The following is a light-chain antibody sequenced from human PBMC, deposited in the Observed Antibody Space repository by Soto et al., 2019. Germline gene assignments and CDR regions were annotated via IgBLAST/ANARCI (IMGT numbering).Light chain of an antibody. CDR2: GAS. CDR3: QQYNNFPT. V-gene: IGKV3-15*01. J-gene: IGKJ5*01. CDR1: QSVSSN. Sequence: EVVVTQSPATLSVSPGERATLSCRASQSVSSNLAWYQQKPGQAPRLLIYGASTRATGIPARFSGSGSGTEFTLTISSLQSEDFAVYYCQQYNNFPTFGQGTRLEIK.